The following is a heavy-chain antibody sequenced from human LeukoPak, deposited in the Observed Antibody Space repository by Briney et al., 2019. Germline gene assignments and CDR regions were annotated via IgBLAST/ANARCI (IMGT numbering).Heavy chain of an antibody. CDR1: GGSISSYY. V-gene: IGHV4-4*07. Sequence: SETLSLTCTVSGGSISSYYWSWIRQPAGKGLEWIGRIYTSGSTNYNPSLKSRVTMSVDTSKNQFSLKLSSVTAADTAVYYCARGWTHCSSTSRHDAFDIWGQGTVVTVSS. J-gene: IGHJ3*02. CDR3: ARGWTHCSSTSRHDAFDI. CDR2: IYTSGST. D-gene: IGHD2-2*01.